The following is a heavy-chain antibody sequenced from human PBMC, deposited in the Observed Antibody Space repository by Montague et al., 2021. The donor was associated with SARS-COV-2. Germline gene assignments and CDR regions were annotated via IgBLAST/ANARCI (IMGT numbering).Heavy chain of an antibody. CDR1: GGSISSGSYY. J-gene: IGHJ6*02. V-gene: IGHV4-61*02. CDR3: ARDRPPVATTFYYYYGMDV. CDR2: IYTSGST. Sequence: TLSLTCTVSGGSISSGSYYWSWIRQPAGKGLEWIGRIYTSGSTNYNPSRKSRVTISVDTSKNQFSLKLSSVTAADTAVYYCARDRPPVATTFYYYYGMDVWGRGTTVTVSS. D-gene: IGHD5-12*01.